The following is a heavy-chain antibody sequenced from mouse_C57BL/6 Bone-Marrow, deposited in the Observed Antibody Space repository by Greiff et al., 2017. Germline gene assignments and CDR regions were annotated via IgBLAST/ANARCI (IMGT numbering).Heavy chain of an antibody. J-gene: IGHJ4*01. Sequence: EVQLVESGGGLVKPGGSLKLSCAASGFTFSSYAMSWVRQTPEKRLEWVATISDGGSYTYYPDNVKGRFTISRDNAKNNLYLQMSHLKSEDTAMYYCARDLKDYWGQGTSVTVSS. CDR3: ARDLKDY. CDR1: GFTFSSYA. CDR2: ISDGGSYT. V-gene: IGHV5-4*01.